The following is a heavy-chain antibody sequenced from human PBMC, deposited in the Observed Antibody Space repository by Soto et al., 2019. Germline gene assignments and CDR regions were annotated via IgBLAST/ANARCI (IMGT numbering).Heavy chain of an antibody. CDR2: VSYDGSNK. CDR1: GLTFSSYG. J-gene: IGHJ6*04. D-gene: IGHD6-19*01. Sequence: PGVSLRLSCVVSGLTFSSYGMHWVRQAPGKGLEWVAVVSYDGSNKYYGDSVRGRFTISRDNSKNTLYLQMNSLRAEDTAVYYCAKGVTVAAPYYHYGMDVWGKGTTVTDSS. CDR3: AKGVTVAAPYYHYGMDV. V-gene: IGHV3-30*18.